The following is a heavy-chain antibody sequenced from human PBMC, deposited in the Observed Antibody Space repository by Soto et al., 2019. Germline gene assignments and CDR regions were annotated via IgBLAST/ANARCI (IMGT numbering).Heavy chain of an antibody. CDR1: GSSISTYY. V-gene: IGHV4-59*12. CDR3: ARRWGEGRVDY. CDR2: IYSSGNT. Sequence: SETLSLTYTFSGSSISTYYWSWIRQPPGKGLEWIGYIYSSGNTNSNPSLKSRVTILVDTSKNQFSLKLSSVTAADTAVYYCARRWGEGRVDYWGQG. D-gene: IGHD3-10*01. J-gene: IGHJ4*02.